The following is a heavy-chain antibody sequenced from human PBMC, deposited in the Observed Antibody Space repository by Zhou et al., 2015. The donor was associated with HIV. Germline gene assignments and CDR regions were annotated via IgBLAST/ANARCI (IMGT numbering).Heavy chain of an antibody. CDR3: ARDRRYYDSSGEGTWFDP. Sequence: QVQLVQSGAEVKKPGSSVKVSCKASGGTFSNYAVSWVRQAPGQGLEWMGGIVPVFGKAEYAQKFQGRVSITADRPTSTAYMELSSLRSEDTAVYYCARDRRYYDSSGEGTWFDPWGQGTLVTVSS. J-gene: IGHJ5*02. CDR1: GGTFSNYA. CDR2: IVPVFGKA. D-gene: IGHD3-22*01. V-gene: IGHV1-69*06.